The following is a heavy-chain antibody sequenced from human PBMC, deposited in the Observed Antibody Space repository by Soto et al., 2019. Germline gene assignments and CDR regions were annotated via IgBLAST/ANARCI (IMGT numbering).Heavy chain of an antibody. D-gene: IGHD2-15*01. V-gene: IGHV3-23*01. CDR1: GFIFGNYM. CDR3: APHVHCSGGSCHYDAFDI. CDR2: IRDGGEST. J-gene: IGHJ3*02. Sequence: EVQLLESGGGLVQPGESLRLSCAFSGFIFGNYMMTWVRQAPGKGLEWVSTIRDGGESTYYSDSVKGRFTLSRDNSKNPLYLQMDSLGVEDPAVYYCAPHVHCSGGSCHYDAFDIRGQGTMVTVSS.